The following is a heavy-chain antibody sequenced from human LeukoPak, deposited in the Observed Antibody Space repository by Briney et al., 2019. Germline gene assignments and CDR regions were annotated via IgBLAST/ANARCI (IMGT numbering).Heavy chain of an antibody. D-gene: IGHD4-17*01. V-gene: IGHV3-9*01. CDR1: GFAFDDYA. CDR3: AKADFGDYGPRTYGLDV. Sequence: GGSLRLSCAASGFAFDDYAMHWVRQIPGKGLEWVSSISWNSGSRAYADSVKGRFTISRDNAKNSLYLQMDSLRAEDTALYYCAKADFGDYGPRTYGLDVWGQGTTVTVSS. CDR2: ISWNSGSR. J-gene: IGHJ6*02.